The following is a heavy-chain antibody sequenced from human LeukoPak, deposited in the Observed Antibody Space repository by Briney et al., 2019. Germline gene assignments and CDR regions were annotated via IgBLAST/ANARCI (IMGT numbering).Heavy chain of an antibody. CDR2: ISYDGSNK. CDR3: AKARAAVVEAAINY. D-gene: IGHD2-15*01. V-gene: IGHV3-30*18. Sequence: GRSLRLSCAASGFTFSNYGMHWVRQAPGKGLEWVAVISYDGSNKNYADSLKGRFTISRDNSKNTLYLEMNTLRADDTALYYCAKARAAVVEAAINYWGQGTLATVSP. J-gene: IGHJ4*02. CDR1: GFTFSNYG.